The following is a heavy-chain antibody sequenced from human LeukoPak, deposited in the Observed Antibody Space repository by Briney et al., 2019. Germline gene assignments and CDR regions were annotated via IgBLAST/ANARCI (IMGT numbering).Heavy chain of an antibody. CDR2: ISYDGSNK. D-gene: IGHD5-18*01. V-gene: IGHV3-30*04. Sequence: GRSLRLSRAASGFTFSSYAMHWVRQAPGKGLEWVAVISYDGSNKYYADSVKGRFTISRDNSKDTLYVQMNSLRAEDTAVYYCARDHAMTGYSYGRYFDYWGQGTLLTVSS. CDR3: ARDHAMTGYSYGRYFDY. J-gene: IGHJ4*02. CDR1: GFTFSSYA.